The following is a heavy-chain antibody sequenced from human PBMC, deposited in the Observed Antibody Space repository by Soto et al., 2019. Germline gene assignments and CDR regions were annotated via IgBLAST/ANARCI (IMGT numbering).Heavy chain of an antibody. CDR1: GYTFTSHG. Sequence: QVQLVQSGAEVKKPGASLKVSCKASGYTFTSHGISWVRQAPGQGLEWMGWISNHNGDTNYAPKLQDRVTLTTDTSTSTAYMELTSLTSDDTAVYFCARDISYGSGTGYGYWGQGTLVTVSS. D-gene: IGHD3-10*01. J-gene: IGHJ4*02. CDR2: ISNHNGDT. V-gene: IGHV1-18*01. CDR3: ARDISYGSGTGYGY.